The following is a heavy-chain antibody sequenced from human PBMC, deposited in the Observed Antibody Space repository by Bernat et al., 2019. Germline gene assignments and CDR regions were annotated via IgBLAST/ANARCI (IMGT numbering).Heavy chain of an antibody. D-gene: IGHD3-9*01. Sequence: QVQLQQWGAGLLKPSETLSLTCAVYGGSFSGYYWSWIRQPPGKGLEWIGEINHSGSTNYNPSLKSRVTISVDTSKNQFSLKLSSVTAADTAVYYWARYDILTGYPHGDYWGQGTLVTVSS. CDR1: GGSFSGYY. J-gene: IGHJ4*02. V-gene: IGHV4-34*01. CDR3: ARYDILTGYPHGDY. CDR2: INHSGST.